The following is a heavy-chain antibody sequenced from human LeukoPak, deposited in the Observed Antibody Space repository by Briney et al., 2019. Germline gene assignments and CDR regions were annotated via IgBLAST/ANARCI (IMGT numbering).Heavy chain of an antibody. J-gene: IGHJ2*01. Sequence: PSETLSLTCAVYGGSFSGYYWSWIRQPPGKGLEWIGEINHSGSTNYNPSLKSRVTISVDTSKNQFSLKLSSVTAADTAVYYCARPPSGWSRARYFDLWGRGTLVTVSS. CDR2: INHSGST. CDR3: ARPPSGWSRARYFDL. V-gene: IGHV4-34*01. D-gene: IGHD6-19*01. CDR1: GGSFSGYY.